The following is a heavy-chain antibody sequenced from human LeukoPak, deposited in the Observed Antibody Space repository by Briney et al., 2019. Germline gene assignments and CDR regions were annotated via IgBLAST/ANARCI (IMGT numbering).Heavy chain of an antibody. D-gene: IGHD4-17*01. CDR3: ARDPEWVTTRGYYFDY. CDR2: INPSGGST. J-gene: IGHJ4*02. Sequence: ASVKVSCKASGYTFTSYYMHWVRQAPGQGLEWMGIINPSGGSTSYAQKFQGRVTMTRDMSTSTVYMELSSLRSEDTAVYYRARDPEWVTTRGYYFDYWGQGTLVTVSS. CDR1: GYTFTSYY. V-gene: IGHV1-46*01.